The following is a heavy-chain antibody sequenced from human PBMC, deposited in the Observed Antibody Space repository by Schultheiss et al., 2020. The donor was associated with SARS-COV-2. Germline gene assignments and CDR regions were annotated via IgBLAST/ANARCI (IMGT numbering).Heavy chain of an antibody. V-gene: IGHV3-21*01. CDR3: ARDRDSWYFDL. CDR1: GFTFSSYG. J-gene: IGHJ2*01. CDR2: ISSSGGYI. Sequence: GESLKISCVASGFTFSSYGMHWVRQAPGKGLEWVSSISSSGGYIYYADSVKGRFTISRDNARNSLYLQMNSLRAEDTAVYYCARDRDSWYFDLWGRGTLVTVSS.